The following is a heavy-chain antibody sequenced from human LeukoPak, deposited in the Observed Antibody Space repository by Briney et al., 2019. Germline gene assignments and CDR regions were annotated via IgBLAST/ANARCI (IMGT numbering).Heavy chain of an antibody. CDR1: GFIFSNYA. CDR3: AKEHYDSSGPAFDY. CDR2: ITSGGNT. V-gene: IGHV3-23*01. J-gene: IGHJ4*02. D-gene: IGHD3-22*01. Sequence: GGSLRLSCAASGFIFSNYAMSWVRQAPGKRLQWVSTITSGGNTYYADSVKGRFTISRDNCKNTLYLQMNSLRAEDTAVYYWAKEHYDSSGPAFDYWGQGTLVTVSS.